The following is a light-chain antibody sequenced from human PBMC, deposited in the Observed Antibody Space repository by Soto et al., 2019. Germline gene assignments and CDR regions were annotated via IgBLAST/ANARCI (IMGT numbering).Light chain of an antibody. CDR3: QQYNRWWT. CDR1: QSISSW. Sequence: DIQMTQSPSTLYASVGDRVTITCRASQSISSWLAWYQQKPGQAPKLLIYKASSLESGVPSRFSGSGSGTEFTLTISSLQRDDFATYYCQQYNRWWTFGQGTKVEIK. J-gene: IGKJ1*01. CDR2: KAS. V-gene: IGKV1-5*03.